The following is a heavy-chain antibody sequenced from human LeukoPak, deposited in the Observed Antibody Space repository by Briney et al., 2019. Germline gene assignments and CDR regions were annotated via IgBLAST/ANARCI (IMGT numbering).Heavy chain of an antibody. CDR1: GYTFTSYY. V-gene: IGHV1-46*01. D-gene: IGHD1-26*01. Sequence: GASVKVSCKASGYTFTSYYMHWVRQAPGHGLEWMGIINPSGGSTSYAQKFQGRVTMTRDTSTSTVYMELSSLRSEDTAVYYCASGWEEWQSDYWGQGTLVTVSS. J-gene: IGHJ4*02. CDR3: ASGWEEWQSDY. CDR2: INPSGGST.